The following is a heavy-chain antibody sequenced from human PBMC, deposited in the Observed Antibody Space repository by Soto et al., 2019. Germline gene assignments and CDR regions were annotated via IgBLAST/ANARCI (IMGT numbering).Heavy chain of an antibody. J-gene: IGHJ4*02. CDR2: ISAYNGNT. Sequence: QVQLVQSGAEVKKPGASVKVSSRASGYTLTMDGISWVRQAPGQGLEWMGWISAYNGNTHYAQKLQGRVTMTTDTSTSTAYMELRSMRSDDTAVYYCAREPNYFDYWGQGILVTVSS. V-gene: IGHV1-18*01. CDR1: GYTLTMDG. CDR3: AREPNYFDY.